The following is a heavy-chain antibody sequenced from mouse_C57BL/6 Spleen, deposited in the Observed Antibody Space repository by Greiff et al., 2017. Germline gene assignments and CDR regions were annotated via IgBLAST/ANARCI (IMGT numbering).Heavy chain of an antibody. Sequence: VQLQQPGAELVKPGASVKLSCKASGYTFTSYWMQWVKQRPGQGLEWIGEIDPSDSYTNYTQKFKGKSTMTVDTASNTAYMPLSSLTSEDSAVYYCARRTISSRYYFDYWGQGTTLTVSS. CDR1: GYTFTSYW. CDR2: IDPSDSYT. D-gene: IGHD1-1*01. J-gene: IGHJ2*01. V-gene: IGHV1-50*01. CDR3: ARRTISSRYYFDY.